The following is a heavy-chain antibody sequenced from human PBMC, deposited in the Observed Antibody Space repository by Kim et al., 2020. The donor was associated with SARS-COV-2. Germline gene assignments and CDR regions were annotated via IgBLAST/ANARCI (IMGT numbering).Heavy chain of an antibody. Sequence: GGSLRLSCAASGFTFSNAGMSWVRQARGKGLEWVGRIKSKTDGGNTEYAAPVKGRFTISRDDSKITLYLQRNSLKTEDADVYYCTTGRFVVVVDTFDYWGQGTLVTVSS. J-gene: IGHJ4*02. D-gene: IGHD2-15*01. CDR3: TTGRFVVVVDTFDY. V-gene: IGHV3-15*01. CDR2: IKSKTDGGNT. CDR1: GFTFSNAG.